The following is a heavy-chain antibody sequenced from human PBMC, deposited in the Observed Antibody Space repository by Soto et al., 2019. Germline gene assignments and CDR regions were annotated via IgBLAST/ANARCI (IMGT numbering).Heavy chain of an antibody. J-gene: IGHJ4*02. Sequence: QVQLVESGGGVVQPGRSLRLSCAASGFPFSSFGMHWVRQAPGKGLEWVAVISYDGNKEYYADSVKGRFTISRDNSKNTLYLQVNSLGAEDTAVYYCAKETGRGYSSVSPYYFDYWGQGTLVTVSS. V-gene: IGHV3-30*18. CDR1: GFPFSSFG. CDR2: ISYDGNKE. CDR3: AKETGRGYSSVSPYYFDY. D-gene: IGHD5-18*01.